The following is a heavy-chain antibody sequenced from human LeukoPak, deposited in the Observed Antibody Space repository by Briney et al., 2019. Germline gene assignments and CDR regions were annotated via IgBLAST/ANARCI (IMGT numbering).Heavy chain of an antibody. CDR2: IYYSGST. D-gene: IGHD2-2*01. CDR1: GDSISSGAYC. J-gene: IGHJ4*02. CDR3: ARVPEYHPPPFHSAY. V-gene: IGHV4-31*11. Sequence: SETLSLTCVVSGDSISSGAYCWSWIRQPPGKGLEWIGYIYYSGSTYYNPSLKSRVTISVDTSKHQFSLKLSSVTAADTAVYYCARVPEYHPPPFHSAYWGQGTLVTVSS.